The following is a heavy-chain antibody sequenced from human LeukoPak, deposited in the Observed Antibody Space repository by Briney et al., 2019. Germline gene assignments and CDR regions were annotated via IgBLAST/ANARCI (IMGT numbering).Heavy chain of an antibody. Sequence: GGSLRLSCAASGFTFSSYWMHWVRQAPGKGLVWVSRINSDGSSTSYADSVKGRFTISRDNAKNTLYLQMNSLRAEDTAVYYCAREQMVPAAAYYYYGMDVWGQGTTVTVSS. CDR1: GFTFSSYW. V-gene: IGHV3-74*01. D-gene: IGHD2-2*01. CDR2: INSDGSST. J-gene: IGHJ6*02. CDR3: AREQMVPAAAYYYYGMDV.